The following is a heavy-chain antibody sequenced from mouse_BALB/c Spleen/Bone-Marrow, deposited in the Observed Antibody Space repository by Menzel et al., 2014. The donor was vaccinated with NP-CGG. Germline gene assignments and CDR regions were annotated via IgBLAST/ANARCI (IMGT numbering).Heavy chain of an antibody. V-gene: IGHV7-3*02. CDR3: ARDMGGILFDS. J-gene: IGHJ2*01. CDR2: IRNKANGYTT. CDR1: GFTFTDYY. D-gene: IGHD4-1*01. Sequence: EVHLVESGGGLVQPGGSLRLSCATPGFTFTDYYMNWVRQPPGEALEWLAFIRNKANGYTTEYSASVKGRFTISRDNSQSILYLHMNTLRAEDSATYYCARDMGGILFDSWGQGTTLTVSS.